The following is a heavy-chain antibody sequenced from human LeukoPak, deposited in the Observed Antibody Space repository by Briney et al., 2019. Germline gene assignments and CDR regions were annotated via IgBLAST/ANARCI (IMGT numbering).Heavy chain of an antibody. V-gene: IGHV3-30*02. CDR3: AKAIWVAATSSWFCLDY. Sequence: GGSLRLSCAASGFTFSGYGMHWVRQAPGKGLEWVAFIHYDGARSYYADSVKGRFTISRDNSRNTLYLQMNSLRPEDTAVYYCAKAIWVAATSSWFCLDYWGQGTLVTVSS. CDR2: IHYDGARS. CDR1: GFTFSGYG. J-gene: IGHJ4*02. D-gene: IGHD3-10*01.